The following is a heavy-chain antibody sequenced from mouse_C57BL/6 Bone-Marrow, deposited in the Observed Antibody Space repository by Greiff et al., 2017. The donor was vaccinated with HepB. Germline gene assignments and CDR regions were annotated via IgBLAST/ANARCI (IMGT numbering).Heavy chain of an antibody. CDR2: ISYSGST. CDR3: ARDRGGYYDWYFDV. D-gene: IGHD2-3*01. V-gene: IGHV3-1*01. Sequence: EVHLVESGPGMVKPSQSLSLTCTVTGYSITSGYDWHWIRHFPGNQLEWMGYISYSGSTNYNPSLKSRISITHDTSKNHFFLKLNSVTTEDTATYYCARDRGGYYDWYFDVWGTGTTVTVSS. J-gene: IGHJ1*03. CDR1: GYSITSGYD.